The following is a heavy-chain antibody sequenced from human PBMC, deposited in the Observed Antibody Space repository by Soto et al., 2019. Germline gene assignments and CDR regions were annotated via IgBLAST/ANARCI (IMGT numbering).Heavy chain of an antibody. CDR2: IWYDGSNK. D-gene: IGHD3-10*01. V-gene: IGHV3-33*01. CDR3: ARDAIYFGSGSSKDYYYYVMAV. Sequence: GGSLRLSCAASGFTFSSYGMHWVRQAPGKGLEWVAVIWYDGSNKYYADSVKGRFTISRDNSKNTLYLQMNSLRAEDTAVYYCARDAIYFGSGSSKDYYYYVMAVWGKGTTVTVSS. J-gene: IGHJ6*04. CDR1: GFTFSSYG.